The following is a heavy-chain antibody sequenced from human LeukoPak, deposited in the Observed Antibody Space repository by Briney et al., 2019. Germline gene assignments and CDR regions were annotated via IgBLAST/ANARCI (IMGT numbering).Heavy chain of an antibody. V-gene: IGHV4-4*07. CDR2: FYTSGIT. Sequence: ASETLSLTCTVSGGSINTYYWSWIRQPAGKGLEWIGRFYTSGITNYNPSLKSRVTMSVDTSKKQFSLTLNSVTAADTAVYYCARGGSYYQHLGRGTLVTVSS. J-gene: IGHJ1*01. D-gene: IGHD1-26*01. CDR3: ARGGSYYQH. CDR1: GGSINTYY.